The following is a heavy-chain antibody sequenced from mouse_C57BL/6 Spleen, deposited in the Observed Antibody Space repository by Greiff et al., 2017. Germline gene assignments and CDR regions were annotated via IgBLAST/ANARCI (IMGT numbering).Heavy chain of an antibody. V-gene: IGHV5-4*01. CDR3: AREGDGSSYRYFDY. CDR2: ISDGGSYT. J-gene: IGHJ2*01. Sequence: DVKLVESGGGLVKPGGSLKLSCAASGFTFSSYAMSWVRQTPEKRLEWVATISDGGSYTYYPDNVKGRFTISRDNAKNNLYLQMSHLKSEDTAMYYCAREGDGSSYRYFDYWGQGTTLTVSS. D-gene: IGHD1-1*01. CDR1: GFTFSSYA.